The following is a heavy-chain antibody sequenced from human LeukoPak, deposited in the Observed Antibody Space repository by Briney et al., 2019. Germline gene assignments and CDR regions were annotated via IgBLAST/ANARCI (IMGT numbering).Heavy chain of an antibody. D-gene: IGHD3-10*01. V-gene: IGHV3-20*04. CDR3: ASHGYYYGSGSTGDY. CDR1: GFTFDDYG. CDR2: LNWNGCST. Sequence: PGGSLRLSCAASGFTFDDYGMSWVRQAPGKGLEWVSGLNWNGCSTGYADSVKGRFTISRDNAKNSLYLQMNSLRADATVLYCWASHGYYYGSGSTGDYWGQGTLVTVSS. J-gene: IGHJ4*02.